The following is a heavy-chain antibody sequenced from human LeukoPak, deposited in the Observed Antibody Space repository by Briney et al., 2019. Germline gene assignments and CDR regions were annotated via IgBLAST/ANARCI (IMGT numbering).Heavy chain of an antibody. CDR3: ARSLGFGELSDWFDP. V-gene: IGHV4-61*02. Sequence: SETLSLTCTVSGGSISSGSYYWSWIRQPAGKGLEWIGRIYTSGSTNYNPSLKSRVTISVATSKNQFSLKLSSVTAADTAVYYCARSLGFGELSDWFDPWGQGTLVTVSS. CDR2: IYTSGST. J-gene: IGHJ5*02. CDR1: GGSISSGSYY. D-gene: IGHD3-10*01.